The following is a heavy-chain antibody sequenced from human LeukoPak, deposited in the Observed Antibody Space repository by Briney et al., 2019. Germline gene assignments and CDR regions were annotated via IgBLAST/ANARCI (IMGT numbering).Heavy chain of an antibody. V-gene: IGHV3-23*01. D-gene: IGHD1-26*01. CDR3: AKDGSLERELLYYFDY. CDR1: GFTFSSFA. Sequence: PGGSLRLSCEASGFTFSSFAMSWVRQAPGKGLEWVSGISGSGGSTYHADSVKGRFTIYRDNSKNTLQLQMNSLRAEDTAVYYCAKDGSLERELLYYFDYWGQGTLVTVSS. CDR2: ISGSGGST. J-gene: IGHJ4*02.